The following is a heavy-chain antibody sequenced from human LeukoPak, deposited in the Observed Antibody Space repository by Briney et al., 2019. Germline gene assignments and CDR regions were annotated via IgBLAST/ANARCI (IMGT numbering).Heavy chain of an antibody. CDR2: IIAYNGNT. CDR3: ARETNHYDFWSGHRGDFDY. J-gene: IGHJ4*02. CDR1: GYTFTSYG. V-gene: IGHV1-18*01. D-gene: IGHD3-3*01. Sequence: ASVKVSCKASGYTFTSYGIRWVRQAPGPGLEWMGWIIAYNGNTNYAQKLQGRVTMTTDTSTSTAYMELRSLRSDDTGVYYCARETNHYDFWSGHRGDFDYWGQGTLVTVSS.